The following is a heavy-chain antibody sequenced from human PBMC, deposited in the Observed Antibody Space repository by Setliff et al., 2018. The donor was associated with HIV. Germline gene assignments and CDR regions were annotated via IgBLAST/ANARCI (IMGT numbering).Heavy chain of an antibody. V-gene: IGHV1-18*04. J-gene: IGHJ4*02. CDR1: GYILNLYD. Sequence: ASVKVSCKASGYILNLYDISWVRQAPGQGPEWMGWISPDSGKTEYAKNFQDRITMTIDNSTRTAYMELRSLRSDDTAVYYCARSGGGWYHYFGHWGQGTLVTVSS. CDR2: ISPDSGKT. D-gene: IGHD6-19*01. CDR3: ARSGGGWYHYFGH.